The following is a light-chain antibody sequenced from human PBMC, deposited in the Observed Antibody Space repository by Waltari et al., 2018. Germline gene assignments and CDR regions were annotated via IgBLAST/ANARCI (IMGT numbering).Light chain of an antibody. V-gene: IGLV3-21*03. CDR2: YDT. Sequence: YVLTQPPSVSVAPGKPATVTCGGENIETKSVHWYQQKPGQAPVLVLFYDTDRPSGIPDRFSGSNSGNTATLTISWVEAGDEADYHCQVWDDTTNSGVFGGGTRLTVL. CDR3: QVWDDTTNSGV. CDR1: NIETKS. J-gene: IGLJ3*02.